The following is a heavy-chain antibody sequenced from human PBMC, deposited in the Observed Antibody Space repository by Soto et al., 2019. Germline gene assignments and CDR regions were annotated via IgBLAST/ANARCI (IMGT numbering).Heavy chain of an antibody. CDR3: AKVGFAMADPYYFDS. CDR2: ISGRGGST. D-gene: IGHD6-19*01. J-gene: IGHJ4*02. V-gene: IGHV3-23*01. Sequence: DVQLLESGGGLLQPGGSLRLSCAASGFTFSSYAMSWVRQAPGKGLQWVSAISGRGGSTFYADSVKGRFTISRDNSKNTLYLQLNSMRVEDTALYYCAKVGFAMADPYYFDSWCQGTLVSVSS. CDR1: GFTFSSYA.